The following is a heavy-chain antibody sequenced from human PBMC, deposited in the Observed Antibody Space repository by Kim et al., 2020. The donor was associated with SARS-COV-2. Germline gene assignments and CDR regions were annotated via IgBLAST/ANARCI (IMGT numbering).Heavy chain of an antibody. J-gene: IGHJ4*02. CDR2: IKSKTDGGTT. D-gene: IGHD3-10*01. Sequence: GGSLILSCAASGFTFSNAWMSWVRQAPGKGLEWVGRIKSKTDGGTTDYAAPVKGRFTISRDDSKNTLYLQMNSLKTEDTAVYYCTTPKYYYGSGSWYYFDYWGQGTLVTVSS. V-gene: IGHV3-15*01. CDR1: GFTFSNAW. CDR3: TTPKYYYGSGSWYYFDY.